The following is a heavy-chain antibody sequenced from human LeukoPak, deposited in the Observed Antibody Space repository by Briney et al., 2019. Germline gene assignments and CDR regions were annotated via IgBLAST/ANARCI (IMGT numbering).Heavy chain of an antibody. V-gene: IGHV3-23*01. J-gene: IGHJ6*03. CDR1: GFTLSSYA. Sequence: GGSLRLSCAASGFTLSSYAMSWVRQGPGKGLEWVSAISVSGNTYHADSVKGRFTISRDSSKNTLYLQMNSLRAEDTAVYYCAKGSGYEHSYYYYYMGVWGKGTTVTISS. D-gene: IGHD5-12*01. CDR3: AKGSGYEHSYYYYYMGV. CDR2: ISVSGNT.